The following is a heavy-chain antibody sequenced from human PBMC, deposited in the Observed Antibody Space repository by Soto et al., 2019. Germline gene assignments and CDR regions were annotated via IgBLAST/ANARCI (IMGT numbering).Heavy chain of an antibody. V-gene: IGHV3-43*01. Sequence: GGSLRLSCAASGFTFDDYTMHWVRQAPGKGLEWVSLISWDGGSTYYADSVKGRFTISRDNSKNSLYLQMNSLRTEDTALYYCAKDIAPIYTMIVDYGMDVWGQGTTVTVSS. D-gene: IGHD3-22*01. CDR1: GFTFDDYT. CDR2: ISWDGGST. J-gene: IGHJ6*02. CDR3: AKDIAPIYTMIVDYGMDV.